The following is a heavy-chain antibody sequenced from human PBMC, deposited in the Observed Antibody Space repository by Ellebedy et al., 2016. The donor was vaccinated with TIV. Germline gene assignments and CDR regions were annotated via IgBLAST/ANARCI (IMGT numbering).Heavy chain of an antibody. V-gene: IGHV3-30-3*01. D-gene: IGHD1-26*01. CDR3: ARSGELDS. J-gene: IGHJ4*02. CDR1: GLILGDYA. Sequence: GESLKISCAASGLILGDYAAHWVRQAPGKGLQWVAVISFDGGKTEYADSVKGRFTISRDNSKNTLYLQMDSLRAEDTAVYYCARSGELDSWGQGTLVTVSS. CDR2: ISFDGGKT.